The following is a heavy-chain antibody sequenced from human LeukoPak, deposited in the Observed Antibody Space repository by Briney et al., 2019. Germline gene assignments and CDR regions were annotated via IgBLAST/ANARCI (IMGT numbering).Heavy chain of an antibody. D-gene: IGHD3/OR15-3a*01. Sequence: GGSLRLSCAASGFTFSSYWMNWVRQTPGKGLEWVANIKQDGGGKHYVDSVEGRFTISRDNAKNSLYLQMNSLRAEDTAVYYRARGDWLDYWGQGTLVTVPS. V-gene: IGHV3-7*01. J-gene: IGHJ4*02. CDR3: ARGDWLDY. CDR1: GFTFSSYW. CDR2: IKQDGGGK.